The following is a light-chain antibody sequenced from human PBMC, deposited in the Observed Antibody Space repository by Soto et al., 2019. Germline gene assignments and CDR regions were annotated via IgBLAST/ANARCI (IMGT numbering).Light chain of an antibody. Sequence: EIVLTQSLATLSLSPGERAALSFTASQSISSDLAWYEQKPGQAPRLLIYGASTRATGIPARFSGSGSGTEFTLTISSLQSEDFAVYYCQQYNNWPWTFGQGTKVDIK. CDR2: GAS. V-gene: IGKV3-15*01. CDR1: QSISSD. CDR3: QQYNNWPWT. J-gene: IGKJ1*01.